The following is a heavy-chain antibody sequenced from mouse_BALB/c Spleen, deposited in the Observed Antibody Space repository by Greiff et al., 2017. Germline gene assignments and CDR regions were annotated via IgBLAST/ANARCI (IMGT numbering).Heavy chain of an antibody. CDR3: TRRGYGSSYWFAY. D-gene: IGHD1-1*01. CDR2: IYPGNSDT. CDR1: GYSFTSYW. J-gene: IGHJ3*01. Sequence: EVKLQESGTVLARPGASVKMSCKASGYSFTSYWMHWVKQRPGQGLEWIGAIYPGNSDTSYNQKFKGKAKLTAVTSASTAYMELSSLTNEDSAVYYCTRRGYGSSYWFAYWGQGTLVTVSA. V-gene: IGHV1-5*01.